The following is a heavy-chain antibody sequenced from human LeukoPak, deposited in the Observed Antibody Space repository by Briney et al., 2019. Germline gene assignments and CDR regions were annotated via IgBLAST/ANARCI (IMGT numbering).Heavy chain of an antibody. CDR1: GFTVSNTF. CDR3: ARGSGWLDY. D-gene: IGHD6-19*01. J-gene: IGHJ4*02. Sequence: PGGSLRLSCAASGFTVSNTFMSWVRQAPGKGLEWVSVIYSVGTTYYADSVKGRFTISRDNSRNTLYLQMNSLRAEDTAVYYCARGSGWLDYWGQGTLVTVSS. V-gene: IGHV3-53*01. CDR2: IYSVGTT.